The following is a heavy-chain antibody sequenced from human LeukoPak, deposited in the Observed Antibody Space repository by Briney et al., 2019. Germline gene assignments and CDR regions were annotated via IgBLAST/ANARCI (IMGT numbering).Heavy chain of an antibody. CDR1: GFTLDDYG. CDR2: INWNGDST. CDR3: ARGGYSYGAPYYFDY. V-gene: IGHV3-20*04. Sequence: LAGGSLRLSCAASGFTLDDYGMSWVRQAPGKGLEWVSGINWNGDSTGYADSVKGRLTIFRDNAKSSLFLQMNSLRAEDTAFYYCARGGYSYGAPYYFDYWGQGTLVTVSS. D-gene: IGHD5-18*01. J-gene: IGHJ4*02.